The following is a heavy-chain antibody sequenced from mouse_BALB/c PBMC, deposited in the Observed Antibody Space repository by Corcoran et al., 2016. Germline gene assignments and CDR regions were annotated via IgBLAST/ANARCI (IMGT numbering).Heavy chain of an antibody. CDR1: GDTLTSFV. CDR3: ARDGNYFDY. D-gene: IGHD2-1*01. Sequence: EVELQQTGPEVVKQGASVEMYCQAYGDTLTSFVMHWVKQKPGQGLEWIGYISPYNDGTKYNEKFKGKATLTSDKSSSTAYRELSSLTSEDSAVYYCARDGNYFDYWGQRTTLTVSS. J-gene: IGHJ2*01. CDR2: ISPYNDGT. V-gene: IGHV1S136*01.